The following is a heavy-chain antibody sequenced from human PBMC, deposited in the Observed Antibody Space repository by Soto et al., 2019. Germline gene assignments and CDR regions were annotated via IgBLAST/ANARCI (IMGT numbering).Heavy chain of an antibody. D-gene: IGHD6-19*01. Sequence: WGSLRLSCAASGFTFSSYGIHFFRHSPCKWLEWVAVISYDGSNKYYADSVKGRFTISRDNSKNTLYLQMNSLRAEDTAVYYCAKDLDSSGWPPHFDYWGQGTLVTVSS. CDR2: ISYDGSNK. J-gene: IGHJ4*02. CDR3: AKDLDSSGWPPHFDY. CDR1: GFTFSSYG. V-gene: IGHV3-30*18.